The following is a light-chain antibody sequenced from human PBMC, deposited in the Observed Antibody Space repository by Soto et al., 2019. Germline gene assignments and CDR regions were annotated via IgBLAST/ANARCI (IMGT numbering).Light chain of an antibody. V-gene: IGKV3-15*01. J-gene: IGKJ5*01. CDR1: QSVINN. CDR3: QQYNNLPPIT. CDR2: AAS. Sequence: EIVLTQSPGTLSLSPVERATLSCSASQSVINNLAWYQQKPGKAPRLLIYAASSMPTGIPSRFSGSGSGTEFTLTISSLQSEDFAVYYCQQYNNLPPITFGQGTRLEIK.